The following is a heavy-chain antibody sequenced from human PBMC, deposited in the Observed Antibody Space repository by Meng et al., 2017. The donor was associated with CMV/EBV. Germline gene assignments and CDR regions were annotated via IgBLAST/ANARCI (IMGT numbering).Heavy chain of an antibody. Sequence: SLKLSCAASGFTFSSYAMHWVRQAPGKGLEWVAVISYDGSNKYYADSVKGRFTISRDNSKNTLYLQMNSLGAEDTAVYYCAREPSDCHSSSWFWFDPWGQGTLVTVSS. CDR3: AREPSDCHSSSWFWFDP. D-gene: IGHD6-13*01. CDR2: ISYDGSNK. J-gene: IGHJ5*02. V-gene: IGHV3-30-3*01. CDR1: GFTFSSYA.